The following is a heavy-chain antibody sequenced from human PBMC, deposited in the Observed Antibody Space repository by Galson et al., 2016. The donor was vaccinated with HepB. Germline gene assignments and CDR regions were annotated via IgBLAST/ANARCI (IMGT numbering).Heavy chain of an antibody. J-gene: IGHJ4*02. D-gene: IGHD5-24*01. CDR1: GFTLNSYS. Sequence: SLRLSCAASGFTLNSYSTNWVRQAPGKGLEWVSYISTSSDTIYYADSVKGRFTISRDNANNSLYLQMNSLRVEDTAVYYCARELQLLPSLGYWGQGTLVTVSS. CDR3: ARELQLLPSLGY. V-gene: IGHV3-48*01. CDR2: ISTSSDTI.